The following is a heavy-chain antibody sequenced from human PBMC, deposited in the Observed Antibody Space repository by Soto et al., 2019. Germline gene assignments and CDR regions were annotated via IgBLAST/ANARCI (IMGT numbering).Heavy chain of an antibody. D-gene: IGHD3-3*01. Sequence: ASVKGSCKASGYTFAGCYMHWVRQAPGQGLEWMGWINPNSGGTNYAQKFQGRVTMTRDTSISTAYMGLSRLRSDDTAVYYRARVRFLEWLVCDYWGQGTLVTVSS. V-gene: IGHV1-2*02. CDR1: GYTFAGCY. J-gene: IGHJ4*02. CDR2: INPNSGGT. CDR3: ARVRFLEWLVCDY.